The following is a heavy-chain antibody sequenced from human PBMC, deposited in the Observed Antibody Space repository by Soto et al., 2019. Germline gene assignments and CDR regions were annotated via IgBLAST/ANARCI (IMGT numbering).Heavy chain of an antibody. CDR1: GGSISSYY. Sequence: QVQLQESGPGLVKPSETLSLTCTVSGGSISSYYWSWIRQPPGKGLEWIGYIYYSGSTNYNPSLKSRVTISVDTSKNQFSLKLSSVTAADTAVYYCASWGSGKYFDYWGQGTLVTVSS. CDR3: ASWGSGKYFDY. CDR2: IYYSGST. D-gene: IGHD3-10*01. V-gene: IGHV4-59*01. J-gene: IGHJ4*02.